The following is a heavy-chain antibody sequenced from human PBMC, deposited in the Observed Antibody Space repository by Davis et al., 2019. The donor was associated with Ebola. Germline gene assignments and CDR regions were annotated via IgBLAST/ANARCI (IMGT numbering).Heavy chain of an antibody. CDR2: IGTAGDT. J-gene: IGHJ5*02. D-gene: IGHD2-2*01. CDR1: GFTLSRYD. CDR3: ARGAQLLSFDP. V-gene: IGHV3-13*01. Sequence: PGGPLRLSCAASGFTLSRYDMHWVRQATGKGLDSVSSIGTAGDTSYPGSVKGRFTISRENAKNSLYLQMNSLRAEDTAVYYCARGAQLLSFDPWGQETLVTVSS.